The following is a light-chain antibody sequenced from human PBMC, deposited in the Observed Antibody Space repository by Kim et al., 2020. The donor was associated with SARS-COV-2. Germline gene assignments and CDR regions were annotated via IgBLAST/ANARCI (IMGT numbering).Light chain of an antibody. V-gene: IGLV3-19*01. CDR1: SLRSYY. CDR3: SSRDNRGNHVV. J-gene: IGLJ3*02. CDR2: GKN. Sequence: SSELTQDPTVSVALGQTVRITCQGDSLRSYYATWYQQQPGQAPILVIFGKNSRPSGIPDRFSGSSSGNTASLTITGAQAEDEADYFCSSRDNRGNHVVFG.